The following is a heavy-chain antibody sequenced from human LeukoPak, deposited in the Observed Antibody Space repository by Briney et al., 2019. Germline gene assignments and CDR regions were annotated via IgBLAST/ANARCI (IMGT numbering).Heavy chain of an antibody. D-gene: IGHD3-10*01. V-gene: IGHV3-9*01. J-gene: IGHJ3*01. CDR1: GFTFSSYG. CDR3: AKDISGSGSYSY. Sequence: PGGSLRLSCAASGFTFSSYGMHWVRQAPGKGLEWVSGISWNSGSIGYADSVKGRFTISRDNAKNSLYLQMNSLGAEDTALYYCAKDISGSGSYSYWGQGTMVTVSS. CDR2: ISWNSGSI.